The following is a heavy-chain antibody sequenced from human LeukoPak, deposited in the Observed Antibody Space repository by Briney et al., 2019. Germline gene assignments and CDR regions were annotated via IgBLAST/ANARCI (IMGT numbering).Heavy chain of an antibody. Sequence: PSETLSLTCTVSGASMSDYYWSWIRQPPGKGLEWIGYIYYTGSSNYTPSLTSRVTMSVGTSKNQISLKLSSVTAADSAVYYCVRRVRYFGQNDYWGQGALVTVSS. J-gene: IGHJ4*02. D-gene: IGHD3-9*01. CDR1: GASMSDYY. CDR3: VRRVRYFGQNDY. CDR2: IYYTGSS. V-gene: IGHV4-59*08.